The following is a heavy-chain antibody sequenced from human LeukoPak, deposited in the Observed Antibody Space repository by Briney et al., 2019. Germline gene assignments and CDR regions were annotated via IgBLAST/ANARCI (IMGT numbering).Heavy chain of an antibody. CDR2: INAGNGNT. Sequence: GASVKVSCQASGYTFPRYPMHWVRPAPGQRLAWMGWINAGNGNTKYSQKFQGRVTITRDTSASTAYMELSSLRSEDTAVYYCAQTATIYQGHAFDIWGQGTMVTVSS. J-gene: IGHJ3*02. V-gene: IGHV1-3*01. CDR3: AQTATIYQGHAFDI. D-gene: IGHD5-24*01. CDR1: GYTFPRYP.